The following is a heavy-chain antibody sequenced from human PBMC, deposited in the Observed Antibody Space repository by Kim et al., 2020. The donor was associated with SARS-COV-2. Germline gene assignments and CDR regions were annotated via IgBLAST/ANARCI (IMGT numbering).Heavy chain of an antibody. D-gene: IGHD2-2*01. V-gene: IGHV4-31*02. J-gene: IGHJ4*02. CDR3: ARAKETYCSSTSCPNFDY. Sequence: KSRVTISGDTSKNQFSLKLSSVTAADTAVYYCARAKETYCSSTSCPNFDYWGQGTLVTVSS.